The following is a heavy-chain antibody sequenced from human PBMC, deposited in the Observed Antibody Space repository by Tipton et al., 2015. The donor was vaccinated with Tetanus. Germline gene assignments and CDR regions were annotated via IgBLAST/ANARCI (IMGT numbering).Heavy chain of an antibody. J-gene: IGHJ4*02. D-gene: IGHD2-2*01. V-gene: IGHV4-39*02. Sequence: TLSLTCSLSGGSISNSEYHWAWIRQPPGKGLEWIGSVFDSGTSYYNPSLKSRVTISVDTSKNHFSLRLSSVTAAETAVYYCVEGRRFCSSNSCHEYYFDSWGRGTLVTVSS. CDR3: VEGRRFCSSNSCHEYYFDS. CDR2: VFDSGTS. CDR1: GGSISNSEYH.